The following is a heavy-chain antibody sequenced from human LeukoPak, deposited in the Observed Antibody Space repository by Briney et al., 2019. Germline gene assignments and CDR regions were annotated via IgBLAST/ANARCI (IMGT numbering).Heavy chain of an antibody. J-gene: IGHJ5*02. D-gene: IGHD2-15*01. Sequence: ASVKVSCKVSGYTLTELSMHWVRQAPGKGLEWMGRFDPEDGETLYAQKFQGRVTMTADTSTDTAYMELSSLRSEDTAVYYCARENQDCSGGSCYSFPWFDPWGQGTLVTVSS. CDR3: ARENQDCSGGSCYSFPWFDP. V-gene: IGHV1-24*01. CDR1: GYTLTELS. CDR2: FDPEDGET.